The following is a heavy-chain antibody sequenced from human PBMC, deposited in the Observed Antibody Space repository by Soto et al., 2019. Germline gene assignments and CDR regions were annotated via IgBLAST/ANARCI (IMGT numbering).Heavy chain of an antibody. J-gene: IGHJ6*02. CDR3: ARVPSPFDFYYAMDV. Sequence: QVQLRESGPGLVMPSQTLSLTCTVSGDSIGSGNKYWSWIRQAPGKGLEWIGYIFSSGTTYYNPSLKSRLTMSQDTSQNQFSLKLNSVTAADTAVYFCARVPSPFDFYYAMDVWGQGTTVTVSS. CDR2: IFSSGTT. V-gene: IGHV4-30-4*01. CDR1: GDSIGSGNKY. D-gene: IGHD3-16*01.